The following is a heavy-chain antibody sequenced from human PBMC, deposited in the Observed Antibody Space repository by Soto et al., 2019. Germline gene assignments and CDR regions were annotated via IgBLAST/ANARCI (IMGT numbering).Heavy chain of an antibody. J-gene: IGHJ6*01. CDR1: GCRFTGYW. CDR3: ARGTYSSSFAAYYFYGIDV. V-gene: IGHV5-10-1*01. Sequence: GVPHKIWYKGAGCRFTGYWRSWVRQIPEKGREWMGSIDPSHSYTNYSPSFQGHVTISADKSISTAYLQWSSLKASDTAMYYCARGTYSSSFAAYYFYGIDVWGQRTTLTV. D-gene: IGHD6-6*01. CDR2: IDPSHSYT.